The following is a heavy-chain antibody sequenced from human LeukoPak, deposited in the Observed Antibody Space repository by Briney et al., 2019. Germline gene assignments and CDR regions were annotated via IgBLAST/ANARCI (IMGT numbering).Heavy chain of an antibody. Sequence: SETLSLTCTVSGYSISSGYYWGWIRQPPGKGLEWIGSIYHSGSTYYNPSLKSRVTISVDTSKNQFSLKLSSVTAADTAVYYCARGRGYYFDYWGQGTLVTVSS. V-gene: IGHV4-38-2*02. CDR1: GYSISSGYY. D-gene: IGHD3-16*01. CDR3: ARGRGYYFDY. CDR2: IYHSGST. J-gene: IGHJ4*02.